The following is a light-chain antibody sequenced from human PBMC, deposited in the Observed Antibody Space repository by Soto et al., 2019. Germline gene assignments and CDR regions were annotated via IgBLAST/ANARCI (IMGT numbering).Light chain of an antibody. CDR1: QSVTSNS. V-gene: IGKV3-20*01. CDR2: GAS. CDR3: QQYGSSPLT. Sequence: EIGLTQSPGTLSLSPGERATLSCRASQSVTSNSLAWYQQKAGQAPRLLIYGASTMATGIPDRFSGSGSGTDFTLTISRLEPADFAVYYCQQYGSSPLTFGGGTKVEIK. J-gene: IGKJ4*01.